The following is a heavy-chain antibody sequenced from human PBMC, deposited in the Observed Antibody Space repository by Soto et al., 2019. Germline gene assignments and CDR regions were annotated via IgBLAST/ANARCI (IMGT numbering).Heavy chain of an antibody. V-gene: IGHV4-30-4*01. Sequence: QVQLQESGPGLVKPSQTLSLTCTVSGGSISSGDYYWSWIRQPPGKGLEWIGYIYYSGSTYYNPSLKSRVTISVDTSKNQFSLKLSPVTAADTAVYYCAREGVDYGDYDDYYYGMDVWGQGTTVTVSS. CDR2: IYYSGST. D-gene: IGHD4-17*01. CDR1: GGSISSGDYY. CDR3: AREGVDYGDYDDYYYGMDV. J-gene: IGHJ6*02.